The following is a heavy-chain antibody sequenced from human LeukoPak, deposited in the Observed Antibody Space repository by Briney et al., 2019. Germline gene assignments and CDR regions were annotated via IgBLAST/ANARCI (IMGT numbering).Heavy chain of an antibody. CDR1: GGTFSSYA. D-gene: IGHD2-21*02. V-gene: IGHV1-69*13. CDR2: IIPIFGTA. Sequence: SVTVSCKASGGTFSSYAISWVRQAPGQGLEWMGGIIPIFGTANYAQKFQGRVTITADESTSTAYMELSSLRSEDTAVYYCARDCGGDCSTHLDYWGQGTLVTVSS. CDR3: ARDCGGDCSTHLDY. J-gene: IGHJ4*02.